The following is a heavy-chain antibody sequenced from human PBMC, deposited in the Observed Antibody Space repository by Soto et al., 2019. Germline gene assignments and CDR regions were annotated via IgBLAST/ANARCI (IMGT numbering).Heavy chain of an antibody. D-gene: IGHD3-9*01. CDR2: SRNRVNSFSA. CDR1: VVSEFTFSDQY. J-gene: IGHJ4*02. CDR3: SRVDPPAKSPDY. Sequence: VQVEESGGGLVLPGVSLRLSCAVSVVSEFTFSDQYMDWVRQAPGKGLEWVGRSRNRVNSFSAAYAAYVQGRFTISRADSKNTVYLQMNSLKTEDTAVYVCSRVDPPAKSPDYWGQGTLFTVSS. V-gene: IGHV3-72*01.